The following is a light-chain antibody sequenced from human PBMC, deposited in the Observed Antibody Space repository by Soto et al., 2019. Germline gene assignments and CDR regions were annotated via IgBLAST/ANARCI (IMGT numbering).Light chain of an antibody. CDR3: QQYDNLLRT. CDR1: QDIKNY. J-gene: IGKJ1*01. CDR2: DAS. V-gene: IGKV1-33*01. Sequence: DIQMTQSPSSLSASVGDRVTITRQASQDIKNYLNWYQQKSGKAPKLLIYDASNLETGVPSRFSGSGSGTDFTFTISSLQPEDIATYYCQQYDNLLRTFGQGTKVDIK.